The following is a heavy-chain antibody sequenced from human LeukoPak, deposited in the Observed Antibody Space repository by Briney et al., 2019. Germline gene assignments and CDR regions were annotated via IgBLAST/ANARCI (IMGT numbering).Heavy chain of an antibody. Sequence: GGSLRLSCAASGFTFSDYYMSWIRQAPGKGLEWVSYISSGGSYTNYADSVKGRFTISRDNAENSLYLQMNSLRAEDTAVYYCARDSGSGSPTGENLDYWGQGTLVTVSS. J-gene: IGHJ4*02. D-gene: IGHD3-10*01. CDR1: GFTFSDYY. V-gene: IGHV3-11*05. CDR2: ISSGGSYT. CDR3: ARDSGSGSPTGENLDY.